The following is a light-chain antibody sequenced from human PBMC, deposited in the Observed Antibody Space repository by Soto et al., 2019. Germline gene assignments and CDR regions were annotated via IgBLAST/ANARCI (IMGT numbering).Light chain of an antibody. CDR2: DAS. CDR1: QSISSG. V-gene: IGKV1-5*01. Sequence: DIQMTQSPSTLSASVGDRVTITCRASQSISSGLDWYQQKPGKDPKLLIYDASSLESGVPSRFSGSGSGTEFTLTISSLQPDDFATYYCHQYNSYLFTFGPGTKVDI. J-gene: IGKJ3*01. CDR3: HQYNSYLFT.